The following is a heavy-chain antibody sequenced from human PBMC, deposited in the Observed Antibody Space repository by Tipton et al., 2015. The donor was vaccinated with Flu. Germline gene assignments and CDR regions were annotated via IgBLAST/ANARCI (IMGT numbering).Heavy chain of an antibody. V-gene: IGHV4-4*07. CDR2: IYTSDSI. D-gene: IGHD3-10*02. CDR3: AKVMFGWVES. CDR1: GGSLSSYY. J-gene: IGHJ5*01. Sequence: TLFLTCTVSGGSLSSYYWSWIRQPVGKGLEWVGRIYTSDSINYNLSLKTRITMSVDASKNQFSLRLTSMTAADTAIYYCAKVMFGWVESWAQGIPVTVSS.